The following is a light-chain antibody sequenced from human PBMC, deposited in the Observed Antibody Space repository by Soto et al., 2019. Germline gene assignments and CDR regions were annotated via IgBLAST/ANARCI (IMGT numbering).Light chain of an antibody. CDR1: QSVSNK. CDR3: QQYGSSGT. Sequence: EIVMTQSPATLSVSPGERATLSCRASQSVSNKLVWYQQKPGQAPRLLIYAASTRATGIPARFSGSGSETEFTLTISSLQSEDLAVYYCQQYGSSGTFGQGTKVDI. CDR2: AAS. V-gene: IGKV3-15*01. J-gene: IGKJ1*01.